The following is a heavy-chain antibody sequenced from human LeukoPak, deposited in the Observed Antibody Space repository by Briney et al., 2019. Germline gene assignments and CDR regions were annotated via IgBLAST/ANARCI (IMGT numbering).Heavy chain of an antibody. J-gene: IGHJ4*02. CDR2: ISSSSSYI. V-gene: IGHV3-21*01. CDR3: ARAYGSGSYYLGY. CDR1: GFTFSSYS. Sequence: PGGSLRLSCAASGFTFSSYSMNWVRQAPGKGLEWVSSISSSSSYIYYADSVKGRFTISRDNAKNSLYLQMNSLRAEDTAVYYCARAYGSGSYYLGYWGQGTLVTVSS. D-gene: IGHD3-10*01.